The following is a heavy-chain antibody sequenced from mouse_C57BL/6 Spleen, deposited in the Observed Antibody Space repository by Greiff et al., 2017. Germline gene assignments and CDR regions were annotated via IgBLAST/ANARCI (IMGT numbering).Heavy chain of an antibody. CDR2: IWGDGST. CDR1: GFSLTSYG. Sequence: VTLVESGPGLVAPSQSLSITCTVSGFSLTSYGVSWVRQPPGKGLEWLGVIWGDGSTNYHSALISRLSISKENSKSQVFLKLNSLQTDDTATYYYAKEYLDDYLGYFDVWGTGTTVTVSS. D-gene: IGHD2-3*01. CDR3: AKEYLDDYLGYFDV. V-gene: IGHV2-3*01. J-gene: IGHJ1*03.